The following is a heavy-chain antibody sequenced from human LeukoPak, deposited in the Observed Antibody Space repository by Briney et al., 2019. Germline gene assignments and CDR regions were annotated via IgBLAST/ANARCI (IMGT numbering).Heavy chain of an antibody. Sequence: GGSLRLSCAASGFTFIKYSMTWVRQASGKGLEWVSAITGSGAFTDYADSVKGRFTISRDNSKNTLYLQMNSLRAEDTAVYYCAKRSAESSGHFDYWGQGTLVTVSS. CDR3: AKRSAESSGHFDY. CDR2: ITGSGAFT. D-gene: IGHD6-19*01. CDR1: GFTFIKYS. J-gene: IGHJ4*02. V-gene: IGHV3-23*01.